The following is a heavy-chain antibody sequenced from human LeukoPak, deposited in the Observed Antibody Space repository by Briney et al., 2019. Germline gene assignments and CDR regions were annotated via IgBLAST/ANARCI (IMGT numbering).Heavy chain of an antibody. CDR1: GFTFSSYS. D-gene: IGHD2-2*02. CDR2: ISSGSTYM. J-gene: IGHJ4*02. CDR3: ARVRGYCSSTSCYRFDY. V-gene: IGHV3-21*01. Sequence: GGSLRLSCAASGFTFSSYSMNWVRQAPGKGLEWVSSISSGSTYMYYADSVKGRFTISRDNAQNSMYLQMNSLRAEDTAVYYCARVRGYCSSTSCYRFDYWGQGTLVTVSS.